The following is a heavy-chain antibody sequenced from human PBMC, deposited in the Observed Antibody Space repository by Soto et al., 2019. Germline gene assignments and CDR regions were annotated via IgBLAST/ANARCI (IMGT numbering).Heavy chain of an antibody. D-gene: IGHD6-19*01. CDR1: GFAFSDYP. CDR2: IKEGGNDK. Sequence: QLVESGGGLVQPGGSLRLSCAASGFAFSDYPMSWVRQAPGKGLEWVASIKEGGNDKYYVDSVKGRFTISRDNAKNPLFLQMNSLRAEDTAVYYCATHRGWRFGYWGQGALVTVSS. J-gene: IGHJ4*02. CDR3: ATHRGWRFGY. V-gene: IGHV3-7*05.